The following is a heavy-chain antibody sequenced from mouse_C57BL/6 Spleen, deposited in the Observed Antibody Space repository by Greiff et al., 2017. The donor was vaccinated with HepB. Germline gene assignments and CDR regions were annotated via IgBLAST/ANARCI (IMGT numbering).Heavy chain of an antibody. CDR2: ISDGGSYT. Sequence: EVKLMESGGGLVKPGGSLKLSCAASGFTFSSYAMSWVRQTPEKRLEWVATISDGGSYTYYPDNVKGRFTISRDNAKNNLYLQMSHLKSEDTAMYYCAREGHYYGSFAYWGQGTLVTVSA. D-gene: IGHD1-1*01. CDR1: GFTFSSYA. J-gene: IGHJ3*01. CDR3: AREGHYYGSFAY. V-gene: IGHV5-4*01.